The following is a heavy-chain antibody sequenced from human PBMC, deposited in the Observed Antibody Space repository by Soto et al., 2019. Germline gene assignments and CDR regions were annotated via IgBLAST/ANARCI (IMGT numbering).Heavy chain of an antibody. V-gene: IGHV1-69*12. CDR3: ARGDSSGWYQIDD. CDR1: GGTFSNNG. D-gene: IGHD6-19*01. Sequence: QVQLVQSGTEVKKPGSPVKVSCKASGGTFSNNGFSWVRQAPGQGLEWMGGIVPMFGTPKYAQTFQGRVTITADESTSTVYMKLNSLRSEDTAVYYCARGDSSGWYQIDDWGQGTLVTVSS. CDR2: IVPMFGTP. J-gene: IGHJ4*02.